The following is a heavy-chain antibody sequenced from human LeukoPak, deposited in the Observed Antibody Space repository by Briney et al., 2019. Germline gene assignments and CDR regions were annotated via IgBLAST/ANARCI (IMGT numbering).Heavy chain of an antibody. D-gene: IGHD4-17*01. CDR2: IYYSGSA. Sequence: LETLSLTCTVSGGSISSSSYYWGWIRQPPGKGLEWIGSIYYSGSAYYNPSLKSRVTISVDTSKNQFSLKLSSVTAADTAVYYCARGSTVTILFDYWGQGTLVTVSS. CDR1: GGSISSSSYY. V-gene: IGHV4-39*07. CDR3: ARGSTVTILFDY. J-gene: IGHJ4*02.